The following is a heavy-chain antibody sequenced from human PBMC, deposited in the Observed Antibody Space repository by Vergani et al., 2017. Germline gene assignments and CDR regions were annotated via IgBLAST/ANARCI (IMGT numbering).Heavy chain of an antibody. CDR1: GFTFNRYG. Sequence: VQLVQSGGGVVQPGGSLRLSCVASGFTFNRYGMQWVRQAPGKGLEWVAYVLFDGSNEYYADSVKGRFIVSRDNSNDALYLQMNSLRTEDTAVYYCARHLAYCHEGSWELWGEGSVVTVSS. CDR3: ARHLAYCHEGSWEL. J-gene: IGHJ4*02. V-gene: IGHV3-30*02. CDR2: VLFDGSNE. D-gene: IGHD2-15*01.